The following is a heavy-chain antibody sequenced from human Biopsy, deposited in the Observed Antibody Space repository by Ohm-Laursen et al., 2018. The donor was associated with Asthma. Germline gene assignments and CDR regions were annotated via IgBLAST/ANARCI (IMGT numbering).Heavy chain of an antibody. D-gene: IGHD3-22*01. V-gene: IGHV3-30*03. CDR3: ARQSGQDYGDSSGFDV. Sequence: SLRLSCAAFGFVFSQCGMHWVRQGPGKGLEWVALVSSDGHNKYYEDSVKGRFTISRDNSRNRLYLQINRLTVEDSAVYFCARQSGQDYGDSSGFDVWGQGTKVAVSS. CDR1: GFVFSQCG. CDR2: VSSDGHNK. J-gene: IGHJ3*01.